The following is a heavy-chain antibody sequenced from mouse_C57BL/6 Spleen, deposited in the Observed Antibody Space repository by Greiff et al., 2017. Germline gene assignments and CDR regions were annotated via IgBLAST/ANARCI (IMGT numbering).Heavy chain of an antibody. V-gene: IGHV1-59*01. CDR2: IDPSDSYT. CDR1: GYTFTSYW. CDR3: ARGLRDWFAY. D-gene: IGHD3-1*01. Sequence: VQLQQPGAELVRPGTSVKLSCKASGYTFTSYWMHWVKQRPGQGLEWIGVIDPSDSYTNYNQKFKGKATLTVDTSSSTAYMQLSSLTSEDSAVYYCARGLRDWFAYWGQGTLVTVSA. J-gene: IGHJ3*01.